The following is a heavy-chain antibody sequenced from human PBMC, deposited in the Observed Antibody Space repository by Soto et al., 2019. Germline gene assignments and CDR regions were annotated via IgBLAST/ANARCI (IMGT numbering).Heavy chain of an antibody. V-gene: IGHV3-21*01. Sequence: KPGGSLRLSCAASGFTFSSYSMNWVRQAPGKGLEWVSSISSSSSYIYYADSVKGRFTISRDNAKNSLYLQMNSLRAEDTAVYYCARDPPSKRELDAFDIWGQGTMVTVSS. CDR1: GFTFSSYS. J-gene: IGHJ3*02. CDR2: ISSSSSYI. CDR3: ARDPPSKRELDAFDI. D-gene: IGHD1-26*01.